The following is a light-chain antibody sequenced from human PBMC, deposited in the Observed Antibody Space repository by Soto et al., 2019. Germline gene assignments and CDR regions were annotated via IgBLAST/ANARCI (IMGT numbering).Light chain of an antibody. V-gene: IGKV1-5*03. CDR3: QQYNTYPWT. Sequence: DIQMTQSPSTLSASVGERVTITCRASQYVSSSLAWYQQKPGKAPKLMIYKTSILESGVPSRFSGSASGTEFTLSISSLQPDDFATYWCQQYNTYPWTVGQGTKVEIK. J-gene: IGKJ1*01. CDR2: KTS. CDR1: QYVSSS.